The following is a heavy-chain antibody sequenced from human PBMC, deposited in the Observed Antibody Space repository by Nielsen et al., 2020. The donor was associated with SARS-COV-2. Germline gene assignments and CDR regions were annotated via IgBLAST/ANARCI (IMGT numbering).Heavy chain of an antibody. Sequence: ASVKVSCQASGYTFTHNYMHWVRQAPGQGLEWMGLINPTNGGPTYAQKFLGTVTMTRDTSTSPVYMELSSLRSEDTAVYYCASAPRFWSGYYTPYYFDYWGQVTLVTVSS. J-gene: IGHJ4*02. V-gene: IGHV1-46*01. D-gene: IGHD3-3*01. CDR2: INPTNGGP. CDR1: GYTFTHNY. CDR3: ASAPRFWSGYYTPYYFDY.